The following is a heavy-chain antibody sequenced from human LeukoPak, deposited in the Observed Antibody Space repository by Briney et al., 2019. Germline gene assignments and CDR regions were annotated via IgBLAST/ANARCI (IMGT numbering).Heavy chain of an antibody. V-gene: IGHV4-59*01. CDR3: VRDGYNWQLDY. J-gene: IGHJ4*02. Sequence: SETLSLTCTVSGGSISSYYWSWIRQPPGKGLEWIAYIDYTGSTNYNPSLKSRVTISIDTSKNQFSLKVTSVTAADTAVYYCVRDGYNWQLDYWGQGTLVTVSS. CDR1: GGSISSYY. D-gene: IGHD5-24*01. CDR2: IDYTGST.